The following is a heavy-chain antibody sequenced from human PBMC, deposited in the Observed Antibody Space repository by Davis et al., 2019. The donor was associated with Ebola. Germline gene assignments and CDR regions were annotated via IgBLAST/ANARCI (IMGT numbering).Heavy chain of an antibody. J-gene: IGHJ4*02. CDR3: AARYGDYAPIDY. Sequence: GESLKISCTASGFTFSDYWMSWVRQAPGKGLEWVANIKPDGSEKYSVDSVKGRFTISRDNAKNSLYLQMNSLRAEDTAVYYCAARYGDYAPIDYWGQGTLVTVSS. CDR2: IKPDGSEK. D-gene: IGHD4-17*01. CDR1: GFTFSDYW. V-gene: IGHV3-7*01.